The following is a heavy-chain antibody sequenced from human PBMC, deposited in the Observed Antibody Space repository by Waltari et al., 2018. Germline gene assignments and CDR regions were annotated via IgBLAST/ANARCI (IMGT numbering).Heavy chain of an antibody. CDR1: GYGFDSYW. D-gene: IGHD3-16*01. Sequence: VQLVQSGAEVKKPGEYLRISCRDSGYGFDSYWLAWVRQRPGKGLEWMGHIYPGDSDTRYNPSFQGQVTISADKSVTTVYLQWSSLKTSDSGIYYCARRFMTGEGLTLNWLDPWGQGTLVTVSS. J-gene: IGHJ5*02. V-gene: IGHV5-51*01. CDR3: ARRFMTGEGLTLNWLDP. CDR2: IYPGDSDT.